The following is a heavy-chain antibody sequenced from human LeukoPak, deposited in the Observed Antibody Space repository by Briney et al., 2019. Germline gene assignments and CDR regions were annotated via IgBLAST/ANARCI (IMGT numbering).Heavy chain of an antibody. Sequence: PSETLSLTCAVYGGSFSGYYWSWIRQPPGKGLEWIGEINHSGSTNYNPSLKSRVTISVDTSKNQFSLKLSSVTAADTAVYYCAREEGRRRYCSSTSCQTPDYWGQGTLVTVSS. CDR2: INHSGST. J-gene: IGHJ4*02. V-gene: IGHV4-34*01. CDR3: AREEGRRRYCSSTSCQTPDY. CDR1: GGSFSGYY. D-gene: IGHD2-2*01.